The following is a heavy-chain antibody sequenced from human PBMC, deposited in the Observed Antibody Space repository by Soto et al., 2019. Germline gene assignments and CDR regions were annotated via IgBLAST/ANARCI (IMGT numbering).Heavy chain of an antibody. V-gene: IGHV1-69*13. Sequence: SVKVSCKASGGTFSSYAISWVRQAPGQGLEWMGGIIPIFGTANYAQKFQGRVTITADESTSTAYMELSSLRSEDTAVYYCARAGEIATIKNYFDYWGQGTLVTVSS. J-gene: IGHJ4*02. CDR1: GGTFSSYA. CDR3: ARAGEIATIKNYFDY. CDR2: IIPIFGTA. D-gene: IGHD5-12*01.